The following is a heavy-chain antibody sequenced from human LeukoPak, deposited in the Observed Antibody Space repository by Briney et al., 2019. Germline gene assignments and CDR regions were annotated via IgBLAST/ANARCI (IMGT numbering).Heavy chain of an antibody. J-gene: IGHJ4*02. CDR1: GGSFSGYY. Sequence: SETLSLTCAVYGGSFSGYYWSWIRQPPGKGLEWIGEINHSGSTNYNPSLKSRVTISVDTSKNQFSLKLSSVTAADTAMYYCARVDDSSGYPQTGFYDYWGQGTLVTVSS. CDR3: ARVDDSSGYPQTGFYDY. V-gene: IGHV4-34*01. D-gene: IGHD3-22*01. CDR2: INHSGST.